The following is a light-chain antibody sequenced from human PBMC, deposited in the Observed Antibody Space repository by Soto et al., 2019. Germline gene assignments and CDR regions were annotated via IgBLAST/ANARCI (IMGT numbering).Light chain of an antibody. CDR1: QGIGSY. CDR3: QQPNSYPLT. J-gene: IGKJ4*01. CDR2: AAS. Sequence: IQLTQSPSSLSASVGDRVTITCRASQGIGSYLAWYQQEPGKAPKLLIYAASTLHGGVPSRFSGSGSGTDFTLTISSLQPEDFATYYCQQPNSYPLTFGGGTKVDIK. V-gene: IGKV1-9*01.